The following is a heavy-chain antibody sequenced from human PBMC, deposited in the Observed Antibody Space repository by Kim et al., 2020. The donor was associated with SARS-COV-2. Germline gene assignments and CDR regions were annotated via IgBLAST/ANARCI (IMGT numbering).Heavy chain of an antibody. CDR3: ARAGSYYYDSEP. D-gene: IGHD3-22*01. J-gene: IGHJ5*02. Sequence: GGSLRLSCAASGFTFSDYYMSWIRQAPGKGLEWVSYISSSGSTIYYADSLKGRFTISRDNAENSLYLQMNSLRAEDTAVYFCARAGSYYYDSEPWGQGTLVNVSS. V-gene: IGHV3-11*01. CDR2: ISSSGSTI. CDR1: GFTFSDYY.